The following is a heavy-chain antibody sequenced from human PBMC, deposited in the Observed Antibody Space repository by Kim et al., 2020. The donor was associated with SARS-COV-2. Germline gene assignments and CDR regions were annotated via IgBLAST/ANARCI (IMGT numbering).Heavy chain of an antibody. CDR2: IYPGDSDT. V-gene: IGHV5-51*01. CDR1: GYSFTSYW. CDR3: ATTAALAAAATGYYGMDV. D-gene: IGHD6-13*01. Sequence: GESLKISCKGSGYSFTSYWIGWVRQMPGKGLEWMGIIYPGDSDTRYSPSFQGQVTISADKSISTAYLQWSSLKASDTAMYYCATTAALAAAATGYYGMDVWGQGTTVTVSS. J-gene: IGHJ6*02.